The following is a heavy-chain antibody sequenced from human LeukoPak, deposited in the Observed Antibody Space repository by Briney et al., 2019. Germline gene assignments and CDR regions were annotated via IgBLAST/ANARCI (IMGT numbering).Heavy chain of an antibody. V-gene: IGHV1-69*05. Sequence: ASVKVSCKASGGTFSSYAISWVRQAPGQGPEWMGGIIPIFGTANYAQKFQGRVTITTDESTSTAYMELSSLRSEDTAVYYCARGVVVPAAIWGYFDYWGQGTLVTVSS. D-gene: IGHD2-2*02. CDR1: GGTFSSYA. J-gene: IGHJ4*02. CDR3: ARGVVVPAAIWGYFDY. CDR2: IIPIFGTA.